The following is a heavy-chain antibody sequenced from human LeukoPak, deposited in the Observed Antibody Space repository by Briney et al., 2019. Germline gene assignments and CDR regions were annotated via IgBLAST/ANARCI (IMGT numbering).Heavy chain of an antibody. D-gene: IGHD2-2*02. CDR1: GYTFTGYY. CDR3: ARDREDCSSTSCYTSYNWFDP. V-gene: IGHV1-2*06. CDR2: INPNSGGT. J-gene: IGHJ5*02. Sequence: GASVKVSCKASGYTFTGYYMHWVRQAPGQGLEWMGRINPNSGGTNYAQKFQGRVTMTRDTSISTAYMELSRLRSDDTAVYYCARDREDCSSTSCYTSYNWFDPWGQGTLVTASS.